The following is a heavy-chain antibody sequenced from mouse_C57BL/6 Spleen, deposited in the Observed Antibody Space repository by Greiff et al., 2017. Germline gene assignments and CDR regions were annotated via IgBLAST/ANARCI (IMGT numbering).Heavy chain of an antibody. CDR2: IDPSDSYT. J-gene: IGHJ3*01. CDR3: AKGETAQATTPAD. D-gene: IGHD3-2*02. V-gene: IGHV1-59*01. Sequence: QVQLQQPGAELVRPGTSVKLSCKASGYTFTSYWMHWVKQRPGQGLEWIGVIDPSDSYTNYNQKFKGKAKLTVDTSSSTAYMQLSSRTSEDSAVDYCAKGETAQATTPADWGQGTLVTVSA. CDR1: GYTFTSYW.